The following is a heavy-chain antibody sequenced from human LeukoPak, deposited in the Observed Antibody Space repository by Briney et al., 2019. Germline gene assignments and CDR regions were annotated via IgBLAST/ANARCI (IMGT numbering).Heavy chain of an antibody. CDR2: LSDSGGST. Sequence: GGSLRLSCAASGFTFSSYDMTWVRQAPGRGLEWVSSLSDSGGSTNYADSVKGRFTISRDNSKITLYLQMNSLRAEDTAVYYCAKDRRGSYTRPDDGFDIWGHGTMVTVSS. D-gene: IGHD1-26*01. CDR1: GFTFSSYD. CDR3: AKDRRGSYTRPDDGFDI. J-gene: IGHJ3*02. V-gene: IGHV3-23*01.